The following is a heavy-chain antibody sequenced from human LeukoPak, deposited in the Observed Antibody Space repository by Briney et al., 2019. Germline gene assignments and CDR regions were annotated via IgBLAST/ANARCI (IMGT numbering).Heavy chain of an antibody. D-gene: IGHD6-13*01. CDR3: ARVAAASGHDGGAYSYYFLDV. V-gene: IGHV3-20*01. Sequence: PGGSLRLSCTASGFTFDDYGMSWVRQAPGKGLEWFSSINWNGGRTTYADSVKGRFTISRDNAKNSLFLQVNSLRAEDTALYHCARVAAASGHDGGAYSYYFLDVWGKGTTVTVSS. CDR2: INWNGGRT. J-gene: IGHJ6*03. CDR1: GFTFDDYG.